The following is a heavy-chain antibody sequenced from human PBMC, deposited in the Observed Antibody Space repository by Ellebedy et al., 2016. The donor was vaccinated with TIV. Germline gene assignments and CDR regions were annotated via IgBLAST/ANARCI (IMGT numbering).Heavy chain of an antibody. CDR3: ARGLDY. Sequence: LSLTCXASGFTFSSYSMHWVRPTPGKGLEWVSYISSSTTTISYADSVKGRFTISRDNAKNSLYLQMNGLRAEDTAVYYCARGLDYWGQGTLVTVSS. CDR2: ISSSTTTI. CDR1: GFTFSSYS. J-gene: IGHJ4*02. V-gene: IGHV3-48*01.